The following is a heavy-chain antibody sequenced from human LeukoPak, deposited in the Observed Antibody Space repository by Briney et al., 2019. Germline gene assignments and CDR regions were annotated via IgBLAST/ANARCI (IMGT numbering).Heavy chain of an antibody. Sequence: SETLSLTCTVSGGSISSGGYYWSWIRQHPGKGLEWIVYIYYSGSTYYNPSLKSRVTISVDTSKNHFSLKLTSVTAADTAVYYCSRAPKPLGYYSGGSCHHYAFDIWGQGTMVTVSS. CDR3: SRAPKPLGYYSGGSCHHYAFDI. CDR2: IYYSGST. V-gene: IGHV4-31*03. CDR1: GGSISSGGYY. D-gene: IGHD2-15*01. J-gene: IGHJ3*02.